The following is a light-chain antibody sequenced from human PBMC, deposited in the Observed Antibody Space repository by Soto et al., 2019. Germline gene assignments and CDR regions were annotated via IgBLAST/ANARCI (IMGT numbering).Light chain of an antibody. V-gene: IGKV4-1*01. CDR1: QSLVHSNGYNY. CDR3: QQYYSPPRT. CDR2: WAS. J-gene: IGKJ1*01. Sequence: DIVMTQSPLSLPVTPGEPASISCRSSQSLVHSNGYNYLGWYQQKPGQPPRLLIYWASTRDSGVPDRFSGSGSGTDFTLTISSLQAEDVAVYYCQQYYSPPRTFCQRTNVDIK.